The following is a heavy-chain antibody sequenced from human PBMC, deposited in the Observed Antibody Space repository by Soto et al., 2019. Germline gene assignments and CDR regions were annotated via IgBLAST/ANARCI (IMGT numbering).Heavy chain of an antibody. Sequence: QVQLQESGPGLVKPSQTLSLTCTVSGGSISSGGYYWSWIRQHPGKGLEWIGYIYYSGSSYYNPSLKSRVTISVDTSKNQFSLKLSSVTAADTAVYYCARPAQRDIHDAFDIWGQGTMVTVSS. J-gene: IGHJ3*02. V-gene: IGHV4-31*03. CDR3: ARPAQRDIHDAFDI. CDR2: IYYSGSS. CDR1: GGSISSGGYY. D-gene: IGHD2-15*01.